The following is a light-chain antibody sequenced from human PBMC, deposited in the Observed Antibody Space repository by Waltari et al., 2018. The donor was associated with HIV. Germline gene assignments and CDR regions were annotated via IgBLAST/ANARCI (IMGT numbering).Light chain of an antibody. V-gene: IGLV3-9*01. CDR1: KIGRKN. CDR3: QVWDSITVV. CDR2: RDS. Sequence: SYELTQPLSVSVALGQTARITCGGNKIGRKNVHWYQQKPGQAPVLVIYRDSNRPSGIPERFSGSNSGNTATLTISRAQAGDEADYYCQVWDSITVVFGGGTKLTVL. J-gene: IGLJ2*01.